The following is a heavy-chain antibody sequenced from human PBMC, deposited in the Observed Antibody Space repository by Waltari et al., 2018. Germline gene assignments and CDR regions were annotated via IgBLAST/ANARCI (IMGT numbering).Heavy chain of an antibody. D-gene: IGHD1-26*01. CDR2: INPNSGGT. J-gene: IGHJ5*02. CDR1: GSTFTVYY. V-gene: IGHV1-2*06. CDR3: ARDAELPNWFDP. Sequence: QVQLVQSGAEVKKPGSSVKVSCKASGSTFTVYYMHWVRQAPGQGLEWMGRINPNSGGTNYAQKFQGRVTMTRDTSISTAYMELSRLRSDDTAVYYCARDAELPNWFDPWGQGTLVTVSS.